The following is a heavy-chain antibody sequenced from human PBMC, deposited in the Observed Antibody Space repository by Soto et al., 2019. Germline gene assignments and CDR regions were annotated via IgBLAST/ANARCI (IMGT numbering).Heavy chain of an antibody. CDR2: IYWDDDK. Sequence: KESGPTLVKPTQTLTLTCTFSGFSLSTSGVGVGWIRQPPGKALEWLALIYWDDDKRYSPSLKSRLTITKDTSKNQVVLTMTNMDPVDTATYYCAHRGYSGFHDAFDIWGQGTMVTVSS. D-gene: IGHD5-12*01. CDR3: AHRGYSGFHDAFDI. CDR1: GFSLSTSGVG. J-gene: IGHJ3*02. V-gene: IGHV2-5*02.